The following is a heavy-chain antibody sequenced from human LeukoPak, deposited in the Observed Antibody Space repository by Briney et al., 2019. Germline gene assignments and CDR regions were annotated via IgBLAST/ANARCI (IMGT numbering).Heavy chain of an antibody. V-gene: IGHV3-21*01. CDR3: AKESGPYDYVWGSYRLTDYYYYCMDV. D-gene: IGHD3-16*02. Sequence: GGSLRLSCAASGFTCSSYSMNWVRQAPGKGLEWVSSISSSSRYIYYADSVKGRFTISRDNAKNSLYLQMNSLRAEDTAVYYCAKESGPYDYVWGSYRLTDYYYYCMDVWGKGTTVTVSS. CDR2: ISSSSRYI. J-gene: IGHJ6*03. CDR1: GFTCSSYS.